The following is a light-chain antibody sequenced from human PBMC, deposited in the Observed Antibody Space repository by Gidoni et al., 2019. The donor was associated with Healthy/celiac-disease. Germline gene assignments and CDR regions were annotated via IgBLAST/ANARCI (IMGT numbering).Light chain of an antibody. CDR2: DAS. V-gene: IGKV1-33*01. Sequence: DNKMNQSPSSLSASVGDRVTITCQASQDISNYLNWYQQKPGKAPKLLIYDASNLETGVPSRFSGSGSGTDFTFTISSLQPEDIATYYCQQYDNLPLTFGGGTKVEIK. CDR1: QDISNY. J-gene: IGKJ4*01. CDR3: QQYDNLPLT.